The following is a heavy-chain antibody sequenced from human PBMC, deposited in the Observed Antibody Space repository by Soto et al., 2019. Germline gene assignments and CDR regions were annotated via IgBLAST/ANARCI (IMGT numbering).Heavy chain of an antibody. D-gene: IGHD1-7*01. CDR3: VRQELRYGMDV. CDR2: TRNKANSYTT. J-gene: IGHJ6*02. Sequence: GGFLRLSCAASGFTFSDHYMDWVRQAPGKGLEWVGRTRNKANSYTTEYAASVKGRFTISRDDSKNSLYLQMNSLKTEDTAAYYCVRQELRYGMDVWGQGTTVTVSS. V-gene: IGHV3-72*01. CDR1: GFTFSDHY.